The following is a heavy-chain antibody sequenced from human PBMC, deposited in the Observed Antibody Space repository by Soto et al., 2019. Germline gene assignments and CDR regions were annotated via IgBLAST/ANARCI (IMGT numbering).Heavy chain of an antibody. Sequence: PSETLSLTCAVYGGSFSGYYWSWIPQPPGKGLEWIGEINHSGSTNYNPSLKSRVTISVDTSKNQFSLKLSSVTAADTAVYYCASKSSRVLLYSSSSGWFDPWGQGTLVTVSS. J-gene: IGHJ5*02. CDR2: INHSGST. CDR3: ASKSSRVLLYSSSSGWFDP. CDR1: GGSFSGYY. D-gene: IGHD6-6*01. V-gene: IGHV4-34*01.